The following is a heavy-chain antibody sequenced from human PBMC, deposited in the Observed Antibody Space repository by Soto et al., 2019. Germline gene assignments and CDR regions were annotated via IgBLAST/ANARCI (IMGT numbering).Heavy chain of an antibody. CDR3: ARRGITANSGYYFDD. Sequence: QVQLQESGPGLVKPSETLSLTCSVSGGSINSYYWSWIRQPPGKGLEWIGYMNYSGSTESNPSLKSRVTISVDTSKNQFSLRLDSVTAADTAVYYCARRGITANSGYYFDDWGQGSLITVAS. J-gene: IGHJ4*02. D-gene: IGHD3-22*01. CDR1: GGSINSYY. CDR2: MNYSGST. V-gene: IGHV4-59*08.